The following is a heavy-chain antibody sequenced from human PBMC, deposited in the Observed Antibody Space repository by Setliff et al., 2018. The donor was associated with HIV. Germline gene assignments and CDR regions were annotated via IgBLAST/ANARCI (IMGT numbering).Heavy chain of an antibody. CDR1: GGSFSGYY. CDR2: INHNGST. J-gene: IGHJ4*02. V-gene: IGHV4-34*01. Sequence: SETLSLTCAVYGGSFSGYYWSWIRQPPGKGLEWIGEINHNGSTNYNPSLKSRVIISVDTSKNQFSLNLSSVTAADTAVYYCARSPVGTPEYYFDYWGQGTLVTVSS. D-gene: IGHD1-26*01. CDR3: ARSPVGTPEYYFDY.